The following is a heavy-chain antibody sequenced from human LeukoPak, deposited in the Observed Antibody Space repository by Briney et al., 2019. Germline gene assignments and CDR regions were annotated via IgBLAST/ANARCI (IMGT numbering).Heavy chain of an antibody. Sequence: SETLSLTCTVSGGSISSYYWSWIRQPPGKGLEWIGYIYYSGSTNYNPSLKSRVTISVVTSKNQFSLKLSSVTAADTAVYYCARHDYYDSSGYPAAAFDIWGQGTMVTVSS. CDR3: ARHDYYDSSGYPAAAFDI. CDR1: GGSISSYY. CDR2: IYYSGST. V-gene: IGHV4-59*08. J-gene: IGHJ3*02. D-gene: IGHD3-22*01.